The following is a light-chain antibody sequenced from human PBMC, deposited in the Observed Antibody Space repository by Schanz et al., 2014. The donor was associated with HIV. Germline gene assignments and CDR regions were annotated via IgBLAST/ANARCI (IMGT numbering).Light chain of an antibody. CDR2: YDS. CDR3: QVWDTSSDHVV. Sequence: SYELTQPPSVSVAPGKTATITCGGNNIGSKSVHWYQQRPGRAPVLLIFYDSDRPSGIPERFSGSNSGSTASLTISRVEAGDEADYFCQVWDTSSDHVVFGGGTKLTVL. J-gene: IGLJ2*01. CDR1: NIGSKS. V-gene: IGLV3-21*04.